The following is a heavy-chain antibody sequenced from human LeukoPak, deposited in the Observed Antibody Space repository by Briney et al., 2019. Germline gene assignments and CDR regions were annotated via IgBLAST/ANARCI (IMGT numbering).Heavy chain of an antibody. D-gene: IGHD2-15*01. CDR3: ARSIVVVVAATDTNWFDP. V-gene: IGHV1-18*01. CDR2: ISAYNGYT. CDR1: GYTFTSYG. J-gene: IGHJ5*02. Sequence: ASVKVSCKASGYTFTSYGIGWVRQAPGQGLEWMGWISAYNGYTNYAQKLQGRVTMTTDTSTSTAYMELRSLRSDDTAVYYCARSIVVVVAATDTNWFDPWGQGTLVTVSS.